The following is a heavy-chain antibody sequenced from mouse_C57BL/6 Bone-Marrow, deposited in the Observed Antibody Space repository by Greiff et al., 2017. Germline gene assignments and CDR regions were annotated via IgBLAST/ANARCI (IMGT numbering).Heavy chain of an antibody. D-gene: IGHD1-1*01. J-gene: IGHJ2*01. CDR2: IDPSDSYT. V-gene: IGHV1-59*01. Sequence: QVQLQQPGAELVRPGTSVKLSCKASGYTFTSYWMHWVKQRPGQGLEWIGVIDPSDSYTNYNQKFKGKATLTVDTSSSTAYMQLSSLTSEDSAVYCCAREYYGSSPNDYWGQGTTLRVSS. CDR1: GYTFTSYW. CDR3: AREYYGSSPNDY.